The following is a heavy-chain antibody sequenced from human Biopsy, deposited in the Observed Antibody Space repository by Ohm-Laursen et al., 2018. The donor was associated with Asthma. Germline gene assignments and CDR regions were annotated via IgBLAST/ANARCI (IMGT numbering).Heavy chain of an antibody. V-gene: IGHV1-18*01. Sequence: GATVKISCKTSGYTFNSAGINWVRQAPGQGLEWMGWISGYNGNTKVAQRFQDRVTMITDTSTSTAYMELRSLRSDDTAVYFCARSVDYSHYYGIDVWGQGTSVTVS. CDR3: ARSVDYSHYYGIDV. CDR2: ISGYNGNT. J-gene: IGHJ6*02. D-gene: IGHD3-10*01. CDR1: GYTFNSAG.